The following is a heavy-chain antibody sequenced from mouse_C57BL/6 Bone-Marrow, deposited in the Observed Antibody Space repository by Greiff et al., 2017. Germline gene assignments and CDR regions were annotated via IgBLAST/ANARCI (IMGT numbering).Heavy chain of an antibody. CDR3: ARDYYGSSYDWFAY. V-gene: IGHV1-69*01. Sequence: QVQLQQPGAELVMPGASVKLSCKASGYTFTSYWMHWVKQRPGQGLEWIGELDPSDSYTNYNQKFKGKSTLTVDKSSSTAYMQLSSLTSEDSAVYYCARDYYGSSYDWFAYWGQGTLVTVSA. D-gene: IGHD1-1*01. CDR2: LDPSDSYT. J-gene: IGHJ3*01. CDR1: GYTFTSYW.